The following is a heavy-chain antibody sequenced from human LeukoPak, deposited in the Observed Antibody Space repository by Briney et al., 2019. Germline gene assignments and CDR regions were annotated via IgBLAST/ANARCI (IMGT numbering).Heavy chain of an antibody. CDR3: ARETPGAGYFDY. V-gene: IGHV4-61*08. J-gene: IGHJ4*02. D-gene: IGHD7-27*01. CDR1: GGSISSGGYS. Sequence: SETLSLTCAVSGGSISSGGYSWSWIRQPPGKGLEWIGYIYYSGGTHYNPSLKSRVTMLVDTSKNQFSLKLTAVTAADTAVYYCARETPGAGYFDYWGQGSLVTVSS. CDR2: IYYSGGT.